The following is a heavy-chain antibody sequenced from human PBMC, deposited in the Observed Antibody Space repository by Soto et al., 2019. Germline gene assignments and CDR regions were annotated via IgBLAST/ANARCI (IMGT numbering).Heavy chain of an antibody. D-gene: IGHD2-2*01. Sequence: ASGKVSCKASGYTFTGYYVHWVREAPGQGLEWMGWINPETGGTSYAQKFQGRVTLSRDTSINTAYLEVSRLRFDDAAVYFCARERYQVISDGMDVWGQGTTVTVS. CDR2: INPETGGT. V-gene: IGHV1-2*02. CDR3: ARERYQVISDGMDV. CDR1: GYTFTGYY. J-gene: IGHJ6*02.